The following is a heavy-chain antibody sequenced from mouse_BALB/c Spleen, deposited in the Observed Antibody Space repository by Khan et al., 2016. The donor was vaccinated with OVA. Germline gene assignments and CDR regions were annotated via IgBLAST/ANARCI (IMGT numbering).Heavy chain of an antibody. V-gene: IGHV1S134*01. Sequence: VQLQQSGAELGRPGSSVKLSCKTSGNTFTSYGIKWVRQRPGQGLEWIGYIYPGNGYIEYNEKFQGKAILTSDTSSTTTYMQLRSLTSEDSALYFCTTAYYRYYFDYWRQGTTLTVSS. CDR3: TTAYYRYYFDY. CDR1: GNTFTSYG. CDR2: IYPGNGYI. D-gene: IGHD2-14*01. J-gene: IGHJ2*01.